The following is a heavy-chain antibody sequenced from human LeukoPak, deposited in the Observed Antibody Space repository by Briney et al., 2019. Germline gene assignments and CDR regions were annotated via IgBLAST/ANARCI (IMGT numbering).Heavy chain of an antibody. D-gene: IGHD3-10*01. CDR3: ARDTVGTMVRGVIIYYGMDV. Sequence: PGGSLRLSCAASGFTFSSNYMSWVRQAPGKGLEWVSVIYSGGSTYYADSVKGRFTISRDNSKNTLYLQMNSLRAEDTAVYYCARDTVGTMVRGVIIYYGMDVWGQGTTVTVSS. V-gene: IGHV3-66*01. CDR2: IYSGGST. J-gene: IGHJ6*02. CDR1: GFTFSSNY.